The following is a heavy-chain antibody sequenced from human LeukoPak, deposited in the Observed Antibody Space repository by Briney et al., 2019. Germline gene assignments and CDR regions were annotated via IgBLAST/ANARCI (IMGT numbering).Heavy chain of an antibody. CDR3: AITTDCTDSNCCPSQLDY. J-gene: IGHJ4*02. CDR1: GYSFTKYW. Sequence: GESLKISCKGSGYSFTKYWIGWVRQMHGKGLEWMGIIYPGDSDTRYSPSFQGQVTMSADKSISIAYLQWSSLKASDTAMYYCAITTDCTDSNCCPSQLDYWGQGTLVTVSS. CDR2: IYPGDSDT. D-gene: IGHD2-8*02. V-gene: IGHV5-51*01.